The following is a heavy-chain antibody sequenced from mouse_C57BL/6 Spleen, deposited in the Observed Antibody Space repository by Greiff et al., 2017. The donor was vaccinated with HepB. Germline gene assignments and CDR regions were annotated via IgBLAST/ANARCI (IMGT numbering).Heavy chain of an antibody. D-gene: IGHD1-1*01. Sequence: ESGPGLVKPSQSLSLTCSVTGYSITSGYYWNWIRQFPGNKLEWMGYISYDGSNNYNPSLKNRISITRDTSKNQFFLKLNSVTTEDTATYYCAGDGSAGFAYWGQGTLVTVSA. CDR3: AGDGSAGFAY. V-gene: IGHV3-6*01. J-gene: IGHJ3*01. CDR2: ISYDGSN. CDR1: GYSITSGYY.